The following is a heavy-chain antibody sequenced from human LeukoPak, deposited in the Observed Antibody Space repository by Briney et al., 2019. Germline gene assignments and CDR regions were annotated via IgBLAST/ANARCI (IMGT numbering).Heavy chain of an antibody. D-gene: IGHD3-3*01. CDR3: ARGGYYDFWSGSPTQVDY. J-gene: IGHJ4*02. CDR1: GFTFSDYY. V-gene: IGHV3-11*04. CDR2: ISSSGSTI. Sequence: GGSLRLSCAASGFTFSDYYMSWIRQAPGKGLEWVSYISSSGSTIYYADSVKGRFTISRDNAKNSLYLQMNSLRAEDTAVYYCARGGYYDFWSGSPTQVDYWGQGTLVTVSS.